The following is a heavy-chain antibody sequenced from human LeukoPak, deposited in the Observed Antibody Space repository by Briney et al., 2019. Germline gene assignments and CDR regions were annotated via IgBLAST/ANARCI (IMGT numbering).Heavy chain of an antibody. D-gene: IGHD2-2*01. CDR1: GGSISSYY. CDR3: ARVSCSSTSCSGLDY. V-gene: IGHV4-59*01. CDR2: IYYSGST. Sequence: SETLSLTCTVSGGSISSYYWSWIRQPPGKGLEWIGYIYYSGSTNYNPSLKSRVTISVDTSKNQFSLKLSSVTAADTAVHYCARVSCSSTSCSGLDYWGQGTLVTVSS. J-gene: IGHJ4*02.